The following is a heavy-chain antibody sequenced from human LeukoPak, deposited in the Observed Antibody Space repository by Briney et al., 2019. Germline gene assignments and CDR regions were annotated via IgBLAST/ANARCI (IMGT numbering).Heavy chain of an antibody. J-gene: IGHJ4*02. CDR1: GGSISSSSYY. CDR3: ARTFYYYDSSGHIDY. V-gene: IGHV4-39*01. Sequence: PSETLSLTCTVSGGSISSSSYYWGWIRQPPGKGLEWIGSIYYSGSTYYNPSLKSRVTISVDTSKNQFSLKLSSVTAADTAAYYCARTFYYYDSSGHIDYWGQGTLVTVSS. CDR2: IYYSGST. D-gene: IGHD3-22*01.